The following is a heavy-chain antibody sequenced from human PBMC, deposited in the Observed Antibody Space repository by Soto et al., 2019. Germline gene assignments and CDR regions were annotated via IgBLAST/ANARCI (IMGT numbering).Heavy chain of an antibody. CDR2: IYWDDSK. Sequence: QITLKASGPTLVKPTQTLTLTCTFSGFSLTTDRVGVGWIRQPPGEALEWLAVIYWDDSKTYRPSLESRLTITKDTYKNQVTLTMTNSDTLDTATYYCAHAYGGRSLYWGQGTLVTVSS. CDR1: GFSLTTDRVG. J-gene: IGHJ4*02. V-gene: IGHV2-5*02. D-gene: IGHD1-26*01. CDR3: AHAYGGRSLY.